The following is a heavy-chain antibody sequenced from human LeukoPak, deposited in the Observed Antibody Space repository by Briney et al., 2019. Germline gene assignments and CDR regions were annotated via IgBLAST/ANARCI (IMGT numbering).Heavy chain of an antibody. CDR3: ARHTAGYFDY. D-gene: IGHD6-13*01. CDR2: IYPGDSDT. CDR1: GYSFTSYW. V-gene: IGHV5-51*01. J-gene: IGHJ4*02. Sequence: GGSLQISCKGSGYSFTSYWIGWVRQLSGKGLEWMGIIYPGDSDTRYSPSFQGQVTISADKSISTAYLQWSSLKASDTAMYYCARHTAGYFDYWGQGALVTVSS.